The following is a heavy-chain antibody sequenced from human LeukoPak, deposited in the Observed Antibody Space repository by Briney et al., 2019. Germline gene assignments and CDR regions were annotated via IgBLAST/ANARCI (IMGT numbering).Heavy chain of an antibody. Sequence: GGSLRLSCAASGFTFSSYAMNWVRQAPGKGLEWVSDISHSGRSTYYADSVKGRFTISRDNSKNTLYLQMNSLRAEDTAVYYCAKRLRAVAGTLGFAFDIWGQGTMVTVSS. CDR1: GFTFSSYA. CDR2: ISHSGRST. J-gene: IGHJ3*02. V-gene: IGHV3-23*01. CDR3: AKRLRAVAGTLGFAFDI. D-gene: IGHD6-19*01.